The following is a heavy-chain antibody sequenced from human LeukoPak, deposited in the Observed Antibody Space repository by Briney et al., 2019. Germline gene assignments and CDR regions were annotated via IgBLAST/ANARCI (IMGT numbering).Heavy chain of an antibody. CDR2: IRSKTNNYAT. CDR3: ARDSLMLRGPLVIYYFDF. V-gene: IGHV3-73*01. Sequence: PGGSLRLSCAASGFTFSGSAMHWVRQASGKGLEWVGRIRSKTNNYATAYPTSVKGRFTISRDDSKNTAYLQMNSLRAEDTAVYYCARDSLMLRGPLVIYYFDFWGQGTLVTVSS. D-gene: IGHD3-10*01. J-gene: IGHJ4*02. CDR1: GFTFSGSA.